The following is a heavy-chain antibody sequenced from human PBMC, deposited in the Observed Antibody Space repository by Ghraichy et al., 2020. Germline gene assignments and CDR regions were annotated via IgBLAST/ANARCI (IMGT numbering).Heavy chain of an antibody. Sequence: LNISCAVSGFTFSSYEMFWVRQAPGKGLEWVSYISSSGSTVSYADSVKGRFTISRDNARNSLSLLMNSLRVEDTALYYCVREGFYAVDVWGQGTTVNVSS. J-gene: IGHJ6*02. CDR3: VREGFYAVDV. V-gene: IGHV3-48*03. CDR2: ISSSGSTV. CDR1: GFTFSSYE.